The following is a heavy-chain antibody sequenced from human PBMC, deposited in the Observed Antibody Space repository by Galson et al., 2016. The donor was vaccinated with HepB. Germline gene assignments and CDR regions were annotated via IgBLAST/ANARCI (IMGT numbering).Heavy chain of an antibody. J-gene: IGHJ4*02. CDR1: GYTFTSYS. V-gene: IGHV1-3*04. CDR2: INTANGNT. CDR3: ARDLGYRGIDWPDY. D-gene: IGHD5-12*01. Sequence: SVKVSCKAFGYTFTSYSMYWVRQAPGQRLEWMAWINTANGNTKYSQKFQGRVTFTRDTSANTAYMEVSSLRSEDTAVYYCARDLGYRGIDWPDYWGQGTLVTVSS.